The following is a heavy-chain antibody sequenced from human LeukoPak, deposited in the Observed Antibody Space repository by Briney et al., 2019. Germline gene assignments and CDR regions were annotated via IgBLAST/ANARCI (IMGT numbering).Heavy chain of an antibody. Sequence: PGGSLRLSCAASGFTFSTYSMSWVRLAPGKGLEWVSGISGSGAITYYADSVKGRFTISRDNSKNTLYLQMNSLRAEDTAVFYCAKYPASGGYFDYWGQGTLVTVSS. CDR3: AKYPASGGYFDY. V-gene: IGHV3-23*01. CDR2: ISGSGAIT. J-gene: IGHJ4*02. D-gene: IGHD6-13*01. CDR1: GFTFSTYS.